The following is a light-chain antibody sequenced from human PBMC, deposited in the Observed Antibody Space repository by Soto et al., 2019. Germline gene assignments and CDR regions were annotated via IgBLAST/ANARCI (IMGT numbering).Light chain of an antibody. CDR1: QSVDSSF. V-gene: IGKV3-20*01. J-gene: IGKJ1*01. CDR2: GAS. CDR3: QQYVSSVT. Sequence: EIVLTQSPGSLSLSPGERATLSCRASQSVDSSFFAWYQKKPGQAPRLLIYGASKRATGIPDRFSGSGSGTVFTLTISRLEPEDFAVYYCQQYVSSVTFGQGTKVEIK.